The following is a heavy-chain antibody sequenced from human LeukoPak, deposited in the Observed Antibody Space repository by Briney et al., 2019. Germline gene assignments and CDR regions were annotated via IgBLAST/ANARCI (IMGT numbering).Heavy chain of an antibody. CDR3: ARDYCSSTSCLFDY. CDR2: INPNSGDT. CDR1: GYTFTGYH. D-gene: IGHD2-2*01. V-gene: IGHV1-2*06. J-gene: IGHJ4*02. Sequence: GASVKVSCKASGYTFTGYHMHWVRQAPGQELEWMGRINPNSGDTNYARKFHGRVTMTRDTSISTAYMELSRLRSDDTAVYYCARDYCSSTSCLFDYWGQGTLVTVSS.